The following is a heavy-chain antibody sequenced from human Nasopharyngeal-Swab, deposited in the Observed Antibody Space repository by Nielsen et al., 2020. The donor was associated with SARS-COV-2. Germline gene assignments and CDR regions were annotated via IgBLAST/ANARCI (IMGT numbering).Heavy chain of an antibody. Sequence: WVRQAPGQGLEWMGWINTNTGYPTYAQGFTGRFVFSLDTSVSTAYLQISSLKAEDTAVYYCARGHDTSDYWGQGTLVTVSS. D-gene: IGHD3-9*01. CDR2: INTNTGYP. J-gene: IGHJ4*02. CDR3: ARGHDTSDY. V-gene: IGHV7-4-1*02.